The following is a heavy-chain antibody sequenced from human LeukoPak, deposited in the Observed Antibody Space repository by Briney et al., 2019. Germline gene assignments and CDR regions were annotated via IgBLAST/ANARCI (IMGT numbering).Heavy chain of an antibody. CDR2: IYYSRST. Sequence: SETLSLTCTVSGGSISSSSYYWGWIRQPPGKGLEWIGSIYYSRSTYYNPSLKSRVTISVDTSKNQFSLKLSSVTAADTAVYYCASTVNYDFWSGLHADAFDIWGQGTMVTVSS. D-gene: IGHD3-3*01. CDR1: GGSISSSSYY. V-gene: IGHV4-39*01. J-gene: IGHJ3*02. CDR3: ASTVNYDFWSGLHADAFDI.